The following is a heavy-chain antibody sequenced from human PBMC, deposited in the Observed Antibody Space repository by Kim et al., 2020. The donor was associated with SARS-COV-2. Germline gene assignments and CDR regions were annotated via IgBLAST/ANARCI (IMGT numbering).Heavy chain of an antibody. D-gene: IGHD6-13*01. Sequence: SETLSLTCAVYGGSFSGYYWSWIRQPPGKGLEWIGEINHSGSTNYNPSLKSRVTISVDTSKNQFSLKLSSVTAADTAVYYCARVSGWRSSSWYSISMAGAFDIWGQGTMVTVSS. CDR1: GGSFSGYY. CDR2: INHSGST. J-gene: IGHJ3*02. CDR3: ARVSGWRSSSWYSISMAGAFDI. V-gene: IGHV4-34*01.